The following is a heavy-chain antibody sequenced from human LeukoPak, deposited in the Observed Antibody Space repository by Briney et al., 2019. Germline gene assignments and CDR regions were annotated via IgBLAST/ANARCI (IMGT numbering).Heavy chain of an antibody. CDR3: AIGSSTGRWVQLELGAFDI. Sequence: QTGGSLRLSCAASGLTISRSAMHWVRQAPGKGLEWAAVISYDGTNKYYEDSVKGRFTISRDSSKSTLYLQMNSLRAEDTAVYYCAIGSSTGRWVQLELGAFDIWGQETMVTVSS. V-gene: IGHV3-30*03. CDR1: GLTISRSA. CDR2: ISYDGTNK. J-gene: IGHJ3*02. D-gene: IGHD5-24*01.